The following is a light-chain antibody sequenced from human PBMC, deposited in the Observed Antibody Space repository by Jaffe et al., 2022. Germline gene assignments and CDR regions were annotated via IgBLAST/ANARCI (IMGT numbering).Light chain of an antibody. Sequence: QSALTQPLSASGSPGQSVTISCTGTSSDIGAYDYVSWYQQHPGKAPRLIIYEVNTRPSGVPDRFSGSKSGNTASLTVSGLQAEDEADYYCSSYAGNYIVVFGGGTRLTVL. CDR1: SSDIGAYDY. CDR3: SSYAGNYIVV. J-gene: IGLJ2*01. V-gene: IGLV2-8*01. CDR2: EVN.